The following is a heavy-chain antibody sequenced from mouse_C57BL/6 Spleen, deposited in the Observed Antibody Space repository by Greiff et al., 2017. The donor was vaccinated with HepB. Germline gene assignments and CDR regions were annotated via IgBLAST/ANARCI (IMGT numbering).Heavy chain of an antibody. CDR3: AREGVYYGNYFYAMDY. J-gene: IGHJ4*01. CDR2: IDPSDSYT. V-gene: IGHV1-50*01. Sequence: QVQLQQPGAELVKPGASVKLSCKASGYTFTSYWMQWVKQRPGQGLEWIGEIDPSDSYTNYNQKFKGKATLTVETSSSTAYMQLSSLTSEDSAVYYCAREGVYYGNYFYAMDYWGQGTSVTVSS. D-gene: IGHD2-1*01. CDR1: GYTFTSYW.